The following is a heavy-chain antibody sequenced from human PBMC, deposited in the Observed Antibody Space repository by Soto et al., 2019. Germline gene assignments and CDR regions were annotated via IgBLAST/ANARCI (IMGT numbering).Heavy chain of an antibody. CDR2: ISWDGGIT. Sequence: VHLVESGGGVVQPGGSLRLSCAASGFSFEDYTMHWVRQGPGKVPEWISLISWDGGITDYSDSVKGRFISSRDNSKSSLFLEMNSLTSEDAAMYFCARDSYDILTGQKRYFDFWGQGTLVTVSS. J-gene: IGHJ4*02. V-gene: IGHV3-43*01. D-gene: IGHD3-9*01. CDR3: ARDSYDILTGQKRYFDF. CDR1: GFSFEDYT.